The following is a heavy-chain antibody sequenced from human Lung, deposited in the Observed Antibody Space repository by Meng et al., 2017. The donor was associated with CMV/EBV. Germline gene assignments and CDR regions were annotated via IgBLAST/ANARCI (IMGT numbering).Heavy chain of an antibody. D-gene: IGHD2-2*01. V-gene: IGHV3-21*01. CDR2: ISSSSSYI. CDR3: ARDAVRYCSSTSCYGPPKQQLVEYDY. Sequence: SCAASGFTFSSYSMNXVRQAPGKGLEWVSSISSSSSYIYYADSVKGRFTISRDNAKNSLYLQMNSLRAEDTAVYYCARDAVRYCSSTSCYGPPKQQLVEYDYXGQGXLVTVSS. J-gene: IGHJ4*02. CDR1: GFTFSSYS.